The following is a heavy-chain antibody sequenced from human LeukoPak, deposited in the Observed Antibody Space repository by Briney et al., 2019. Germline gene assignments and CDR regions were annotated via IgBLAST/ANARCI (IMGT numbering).Heavy chain of an antibody. J-gene: IGHJ2*01. CDR2: IYPGDANT. D-gene: IGHD2-2*01. Sequence: GESLKISCKGFGYSFTNYWIGWVRQMPGKGLEWMGIIYPGDANTRYSPSFQGQTTISADKSVNTAYLQWSSLKASDTAIYYCALVGYCSTPNCIHYWFFAPWGRGTLVTVSS. CDR3: ALVGYCSTPNCIHYWFFAP. V-gene: IGHV5-51*01. CDR1: GYSFTNYW.